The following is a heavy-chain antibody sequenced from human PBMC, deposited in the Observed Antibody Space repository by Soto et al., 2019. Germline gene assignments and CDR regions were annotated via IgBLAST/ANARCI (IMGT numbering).Heavy chain of an antibody. V-gene: IGHV1-8*01. CDR3: SRGRLSHTDAFDI. CDR2: MNPNSGNT. CDR1: AYTFTRYD. J-gene: IGHJ3*02. Sequence: VSVNVYCTASAYTFTRYDINWVRHATGQGLEWMGWMNPNSGNTGYAQKFQGRVTMTTNTSISTAYMELSSLRSEDTAVYYCSRGRLSHTDAFDIWGQGTMVTVSS.